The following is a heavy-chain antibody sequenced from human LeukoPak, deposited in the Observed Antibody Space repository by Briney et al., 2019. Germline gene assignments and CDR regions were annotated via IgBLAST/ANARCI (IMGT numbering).Heavy chain of an antibody. D-gene: IGHD4-17*01. CDR2: VEHDGSRT. CDR3: ATDLG. Sequence: RTGGSLRLSCVVSGFTFTSYWMHWVRQPPGKGLVWVSRVEHDGSRTAYADSVTGRFTISRDNARNMVYLQMNSLRAEDTAVYYCATDLGWGQGTLVTVSS. V-gene: IGHV3-74*01. CDR1: GFTFTSYW. J-gene: IGHJ4*02.